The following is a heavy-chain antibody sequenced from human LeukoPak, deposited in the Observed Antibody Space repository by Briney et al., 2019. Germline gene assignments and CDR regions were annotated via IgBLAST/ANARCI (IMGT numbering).Heavy chain of an antibody. Sequence: SETLSLTCTVSGGSISSGDYYWSWIRQPPGKGLEWIGYIYYSGSTNYNPSLKSRVTISVDTSKNQFSLKLSSVTAADTAVYYCARGGASSRWELLSAFDIWGQGTMVTVSS. CDR1: GGSISSGDYY. J-gene: IGHJ3*02. CDR2: IYYSGST. D-gene: IGHD1-26*01. CDR3: ARGGASSRWELLSAFDI. V-gene: IGHV4-61*08.